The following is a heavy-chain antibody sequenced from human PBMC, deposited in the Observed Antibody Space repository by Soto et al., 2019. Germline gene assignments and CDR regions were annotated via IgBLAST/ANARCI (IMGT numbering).Heavy chain of an antibody. CDR2: IRSKGDGGAT. CDR3: TSTRPGTNVFDM. D-gene: IGHD1-1*01. CDR1: GITLSNAW. Sequence: EVQLAESGGGFVEPGGSLRLSCAGSGITLSNAWMNWVRQAAGKGLEWVGRIRSKGDGGATEYAAPVKGRFTFSRDDSENTLFLQMSALKPEDTGVYFCTSTRPGTNVFDMWGPGTMVIVSS. J-gene: IGHJ3*02. V-gene: IGHV3-15*01.